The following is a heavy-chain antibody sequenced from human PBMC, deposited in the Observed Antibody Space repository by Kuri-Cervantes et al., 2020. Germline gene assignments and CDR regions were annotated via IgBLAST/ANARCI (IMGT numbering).Heavy chain of an antibody. D-gene: IGHD1-1*01. CDR1: GGSISSYY. CDR2: IYYSGST. V-gene: IGHV4-59*01. Sequence: SETLSLTCTVSGGSISSYYWSWIRQPPGKGLEWIGYIYYSGSTNYNPSLKSRVTISVDTSKNQFSLKLSSVTAADTAVYYCARVGQGTPIGYFQHWGQGTLVTVSS. J-gene: IGHJ1*01. CDR3: ARVGQGTPIGYFQH.